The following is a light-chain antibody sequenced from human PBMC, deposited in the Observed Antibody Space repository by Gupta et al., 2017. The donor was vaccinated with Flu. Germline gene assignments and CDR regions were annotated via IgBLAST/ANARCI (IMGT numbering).Light chain of an antibody. CDR3: TSYTSSSTLV. J-gene: IGLJ3*02. V-gene: IGLV2-14*01. CDR1: SSDVGGYNY. CDR2: EVS. Sequence: QSALTQPASVSGSPGQSITISCTGTSSDVGGYNYVSWYQQHPGKAPKLMIYEVSNRPSGVSNRFSASKSGTTASLTISGLQAEDEAYYYCTSYTSSSTLVFGGGTKLTVL.